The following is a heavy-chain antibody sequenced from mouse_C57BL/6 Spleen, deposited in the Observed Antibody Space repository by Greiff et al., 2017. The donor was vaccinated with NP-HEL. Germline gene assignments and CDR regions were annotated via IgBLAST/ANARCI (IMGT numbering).Heavy chain of an antibody. D-gene: IGHD2-4*01. J-gene: IGHJ4*01. CDR2: IDPSDSET. CDR1: GYTFTSYW. Sequence: QVQLQQPGAELVRPGSSVKLSCKASGYTFTSYWMHWVKQRPIQGLEWIGNIDPSDSETHYNQKFKDKATLTVDKSSSTAYMQLSSLTSEDSAVDYCARSGFNDYDYAMDYWGQGTSVTVSS. V-gene: IGHV1-52*01. CDR3: ARSGFNDYDYAMDY.